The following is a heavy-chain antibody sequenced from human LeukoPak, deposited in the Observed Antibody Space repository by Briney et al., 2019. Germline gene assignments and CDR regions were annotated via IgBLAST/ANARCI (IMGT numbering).Heavy chain of an antibody. V-gene: IGHV4-34*01. Sequence: NPSETLSLTCAVYGGSFSGYYWSWIRQPPGKGLEWIGEINHSGSTNYNPSLKSRVTISVDTSKNQFSLKLSSVTAADTAVYYCARGYYDILTLYYFDYWGQGTLVTVSS. D-gene: IGHD3-9*01. J-gene: IGHJ4*02. CDR3: ARGYYDILTLYYFDY. CDR2: INHSGST. CDR1: GGSFSGYY.